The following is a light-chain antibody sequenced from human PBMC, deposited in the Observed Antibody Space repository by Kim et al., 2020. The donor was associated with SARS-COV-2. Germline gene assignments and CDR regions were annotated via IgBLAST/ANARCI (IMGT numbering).Light chain of an antibody. CDR3: ASWDDSLNGYV. Sequence: GERVIISCSGSDSNIGNNTVNWYQQHPGKAPKLLIYNNDQRPSGVPDRFSGSKSGTSASLAISGLQSEDEADDYCASWDDSLNGYVLGTGTKVTVL. CDR2: NND. V-gene: IGLV1-44*01. CDR1: DSNIGNNT. J-gene: IGLJ1*01.